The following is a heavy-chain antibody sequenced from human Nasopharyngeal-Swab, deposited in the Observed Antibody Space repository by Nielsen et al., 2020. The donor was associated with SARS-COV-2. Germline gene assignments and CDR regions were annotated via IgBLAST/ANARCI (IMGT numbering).Heavy chain of an antibody. Sequence: SVKVSCKASGGTFSSYAISWVRQAPGQGLEWMGGIIPIFGTANYAQKFQGRVTITADESTSTAYMELSSLRSEDTAVYYCARRSYGSGRLGWFDPWGQGTLVTVSS. CDR2: IIPIFGTA. D-gene: IGHD3-10*01. CDR1: GGTFSSYA. J-gene: IGHJ5*02. V-gene: IGHV1-69*13. CDR3: ARRSYGSGRLGWFDP.